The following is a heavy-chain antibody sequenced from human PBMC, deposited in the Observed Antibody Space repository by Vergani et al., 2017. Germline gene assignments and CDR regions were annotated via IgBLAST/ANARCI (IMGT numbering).Heavy chain of an antibody. V-gene: IGHV4-61*01. CDR2: IYYSGST. D-gene: IGHD5-12*01. J-gene: IGHJ3*02. CDR1: GGSVSSGSYY. CDR3: ARNSNSGYDDDAFDI. Sequence: QVQLQESGPGPVKPSETLSLTCTVSGGSVSSGSYYWSWIRQPPGKGLEWIGYIYYSGSTNYNPSLKSRVTISVDTSKNQFSLKLSSVTAADTAVYYCARNSNSGYDDDAFDIWGQGTMVTVSS.